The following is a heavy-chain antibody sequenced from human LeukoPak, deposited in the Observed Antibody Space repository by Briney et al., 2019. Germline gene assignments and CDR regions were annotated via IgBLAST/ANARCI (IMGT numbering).Heavy chain of an antibody. J-gene: IGHJ4*02. D-gene: IGHD2-8*01. Sequence: SETLSLTCTVSGSSISSSTYYWGWIRQPPGRGLEWIGSIYYSGSTYYNPSLKSRVTISVDTSKNQFSLKLSSVTAADTAVYYCARDRRQWWRESYPFDYWGQGTLVTVSS. CDR1: GSSISSSTYY. CDR3: ARDRRQWWRESYPFDY. CDR2: IYYSGST. V-gene: IGHV4-39*07.